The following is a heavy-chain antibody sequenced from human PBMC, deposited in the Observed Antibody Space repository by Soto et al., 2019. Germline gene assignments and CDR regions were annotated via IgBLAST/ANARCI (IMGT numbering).Heavy chain of an antibody. J-gene: IGHJ6*02. CDR1: GFTFSDYA. CDR3: AAPRDEYGSGISWFTYGMDV. CDR2: LNGAGGST. D-gene: IGHD3-10*01. V-gene: IGHV3-23*01. Sequence: GGSLRLSCLASGFTFSDYAMTWVRHVPGRGLEWVSSLNGAGGSTYYADSVRGRFTISRDNSQNTLFLQMNRLTVDDTAIYYCAAPRDEYGSGISWFTYGMDVWGQGTTVTVSS.